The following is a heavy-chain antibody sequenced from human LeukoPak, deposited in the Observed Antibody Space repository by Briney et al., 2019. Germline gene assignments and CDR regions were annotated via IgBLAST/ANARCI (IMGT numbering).Heavy chain of an antibody. CDR2: ISWNSNSV. Sequence: GGSLRLSCAASGFSFGDYALHWVRQAPGKGLEWVSGISWNSNSVGYADSVRGRFTISRDDSKNTLFLQMDSLRTEDTALYYCARDMVKGAPDYLDYWGQGTLVTVSS. D-gene: IGHD4-23*01. CDR3: ARDMVKGAPDYLDY. V-gene: IGHV3-9*01. CDR1: GFSFGDYA. J-gene: IGHJ4*02.